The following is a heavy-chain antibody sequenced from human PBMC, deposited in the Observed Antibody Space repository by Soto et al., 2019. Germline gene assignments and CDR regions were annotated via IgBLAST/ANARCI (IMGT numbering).Heavy chain of an antibody. J-gene: IGHJ6*03. CDR3: ALLLLWFGELLSRTTDDTYYMDV. Sequence: GGSLRLSCAASGFTFSSYSMNWVRQAPGKGLEWVSYISSSSSTIYYADSVKGRFTISRDNAKNSLYLQMNSLRAEDTAVYYCALLLLWFGELLSRTTDDTYYMDVWGKGTTVTVSS. CDR1: GFTFSSYS. D-gene: IGHD3-10*01. CDR2: ISSSSSTI. V-gene: IGHV3-48*01.